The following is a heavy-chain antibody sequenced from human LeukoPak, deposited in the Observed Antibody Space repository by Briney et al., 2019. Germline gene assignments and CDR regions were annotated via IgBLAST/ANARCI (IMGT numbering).Heavy chain of an antibody. Sequence: GGSLRLSCAASGFTFSSYTMDWVRQAPGKGLEWVSYISSSSSSIYYADSVKGRFTISRDNAKHSLYLQMNRLRAEATAVYSCTTDVFTYSNGWFGGLEFCGQGPRVPVSA. J-gene: IGHJ4*02. V-gene: IGHV3-48*04. CDR1: GFTFSSYT. CDR3: TTDVFTYSNGWFGGLEF. CDR2: ISSSSSSI. D-gene: IGHD6-19*01.